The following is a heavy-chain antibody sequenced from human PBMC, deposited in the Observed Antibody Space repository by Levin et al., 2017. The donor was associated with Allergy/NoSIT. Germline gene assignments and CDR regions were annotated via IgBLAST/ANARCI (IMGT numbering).Heavy chain of an antibody. Sequence: PGGSLRLSCTVSGGSISSYYWSWIRQPPGKGLEWIGYIYYSGSTNYNPSLKSRVTISVDTSKNQFSLKLSSVTAADTAVYYCARGDGGSYYGYWGQGTLVTVSS. CDR1: GGSISSYY. V-gene: IGHV4-59*01. D-gene: IGHD3-16*01. CDR2: IYYSGST. CDR3: ARGDGGSYYGY. J-gene: IGHJ4*02.